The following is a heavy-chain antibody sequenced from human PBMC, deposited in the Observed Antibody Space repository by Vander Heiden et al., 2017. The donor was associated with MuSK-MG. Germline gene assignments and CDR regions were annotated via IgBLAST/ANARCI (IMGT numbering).Heavy chain of an antibody. D-gene: IGHD2-2*01. CDR1: GFTFSSYA. V-gene: IGHV3-23*01. J-gene: IGHJ6*03. CDR2: ISGSGGST. CDR3: AKVVPAAMHYYYYMDV. Sequence: EVQLLESGGGLVQPGGSLRLPCAASGFTFSSYAMSWVRQAPGKGLEGVSAISGSGGSTYYADSVKGRFTISRDNSKNTLYLQMNSLRAEETAVYYCAKVVPAAMHYYYYMDVWGKGTTVTVSS.